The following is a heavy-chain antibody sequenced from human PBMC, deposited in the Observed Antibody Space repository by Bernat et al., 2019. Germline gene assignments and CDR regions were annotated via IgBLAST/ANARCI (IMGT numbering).Heavy chain of an antibody. V-gene: IGHV4-59*01. CDR2: IYYSGST. CDR3: AGGGRDGYRWAFDI. J-gene: IGHJ3*02. D-gene: IGHD5-24*01. Sequence: QVQLQESGPGLVKPSETLSLTCTVSGGSISSYHWSWIRQPPGKGLEWIGYIYYSGSTNYNPSLKSRVTISVDTSKNQFSLKLSSVTAADTAVYYWAGGGRDGYRWAFDIWGQGTMVTVSS. CDR1: GGSISSYH.